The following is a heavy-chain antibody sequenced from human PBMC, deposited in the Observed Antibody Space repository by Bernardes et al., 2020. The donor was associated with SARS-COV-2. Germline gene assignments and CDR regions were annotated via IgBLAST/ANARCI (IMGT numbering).Heavy chain of an antibody. Sequence: GGSLRLSCAASGFTFSSYGMHWVRQAPGKGLEWVAVIWYDGSNKYYADSVKGRFTISRDNSKNTLYLQMNSLRAEDTAVYYCARDGPADSSDWSRGIDYWGQGTLVTVSS. J-gene: IGHJ4*02. CDR1: GFTFSSYG. CDR3: ARDGPADSSDWSRGIDY. D-gene: IGHD6-19*01. V-gene: IGHV3-33*01. CDR2: IWYDGSNK.